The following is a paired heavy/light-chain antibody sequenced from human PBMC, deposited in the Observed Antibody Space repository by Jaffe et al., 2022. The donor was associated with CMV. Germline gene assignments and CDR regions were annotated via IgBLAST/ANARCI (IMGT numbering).Heavy chain of an antibody. D-gene: IGHD5-18*01. CDR1: GGSLISGNW. J-gene: IGHJ4*02. CDR3: VGQGARGYSYSY. Sequence: QVQVQESGPGLVKPSETLSLICAVSGGSLISGNWWSWVRQPPGKGLEWIGEIFHGGLTNYDPALMSRVTMSLDKSKNQFSLHLSSVTAADTAIYYCVGQGARGYSYSYWGQGILVTVSS. V-gene: IGHV4-4*02. CDR2: IFHGGLT.
Light chain of an antibody. Sequence: EIVLTQSPGTLSLSPGERATLSCRTSQSVSSTYLAWYQHKPGQAPRLLIYGASSRATGVPERFSGGGSGTDFTLTISRLEPEDFAVYYCQQYGSSPPMYTFGQGTKLEIK. J-gene: IGKJ2*01. CDR3: QQYGSSPPMYT. CDR2: GAS. V-gene: IGKV3-20*01. CDR1: QSVSSTY.